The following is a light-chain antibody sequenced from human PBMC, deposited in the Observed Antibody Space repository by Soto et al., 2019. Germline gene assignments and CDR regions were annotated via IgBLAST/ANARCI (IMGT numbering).Light chain of an antibody. CDR2: DDS. CDR3: QLWDSSSDHVV. J-gene: IGLJ3*02. V-gene: IGLV3-21*02. Sequence: SYELTQPPSVSVAPGQTAKITCGGNNIGSERVHWYQQKPGQAPVLVVYDDSDRPSGIPERFSGSHPGNTATLTISRVEAGDEADYYCQLWDSSSDHVVFGGGTKLTVL. CDR1: NIGSER.